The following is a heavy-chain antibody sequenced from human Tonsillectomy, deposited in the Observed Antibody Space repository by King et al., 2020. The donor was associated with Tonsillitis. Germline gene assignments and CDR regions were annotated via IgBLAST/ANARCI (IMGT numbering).Heavy chain of an antibody. CDR1: GFTFTGYY. D-gene: IGHD5-18*01. V-gene: IGHV1-2*02. CDR2: INPNSGVT. Sequence: VQLVESGADVKKPGASVKVSCKASGFTFTGYYIHWVRQAPGQGLEWMGWINPNSGVTNYAQRFQGRVTMTRDTSISTAYMELSRLTSDDTAMFYCAGDVGGYSYGLFNYWGQGTLVTVSS. CDR3: AGDVGGYSYGLFNY. J-gene: IGHJ4*02.